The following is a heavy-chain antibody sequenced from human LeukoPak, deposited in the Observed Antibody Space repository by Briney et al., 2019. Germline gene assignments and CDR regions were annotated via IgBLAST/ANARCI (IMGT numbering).Heavy chain of an antibody. J-gene: IGHJ4*02. CDR1: GFTFSDYY. CDR2: ISRRGSTI. CDR3: ARERHNAYYDY. Sequence: GGSLRLFCAASGFTFSDYYMSWIRQAPGKGLEWVSYISRRGSTIFYADSVKRRFTISRDNAKNSLYLQMNSLRAEDTAVYYCARERHNAYYDYWGQGTLATLSS. V-gene: IGHV3-11*01. D-gene: IGHD1-1*01.